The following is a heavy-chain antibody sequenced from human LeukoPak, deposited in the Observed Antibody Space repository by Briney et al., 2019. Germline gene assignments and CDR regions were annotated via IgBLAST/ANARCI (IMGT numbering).Heavy chain of an antibody. CDR3: ARSDSGYDY. V-gene: IGHV3-74*01. J-gene: IGHJ4*02. Sequence: GVSLRLSCAASGFTISSYWMHWVRQTPGKGLVWVSYISNDGTTTRYADSVKGRFSISRDNAQNTLYLQMNSLRAEDTAVYYCARSDSGYDYWGQGTLVTVSS. CDR1: GFTISSYW. CDR2: ISNDGTTT. D-gene: IGHD3-9*01.